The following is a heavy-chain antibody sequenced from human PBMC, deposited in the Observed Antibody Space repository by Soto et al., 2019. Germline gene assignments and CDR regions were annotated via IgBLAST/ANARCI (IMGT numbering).Heavy chain of an antibody. V-gene: IGHV1-46*01. CDR2: INPSGGST. CDR1: SCTGIGYY. D-gene: IGHD2-2*01. J-gene: IGHJ6*02. CDR3: ARESRIVVVPAANGMDV. Sequence: RAASCTGIGYYGRCVIKSKRKRLEWMGIINPSGGSTSYAQKFQGRVTMTRDTSTSTVYMELSSLRSEDTAVYYCARESRIVVVPAANGMDVWGQGTTVIVSS.